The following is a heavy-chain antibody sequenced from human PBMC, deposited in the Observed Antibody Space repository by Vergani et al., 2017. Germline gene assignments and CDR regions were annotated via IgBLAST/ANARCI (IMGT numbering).Heavy chain of an antibody. J-gene: IGHJ3*02. D-gene: IGHD5-24*01. CDR1: GGTFSSSA. V-gene: IGHV1-69*01. CDR3: ARRGAGRDSYKHAGVGAFDI. CDR2: IIPIFGTA. Sequence: QVQLVQSGAEVKKPGSSVKVSCKASGGTFSSSAFSWVRQAPGQGLEWLGGIIPIFGTANYAQKFQGRVTITADEATSPAYMELSSLRSEDTALYYCARRGAGRDSYKHAGVGAFDIWGQGTMVTVSS.